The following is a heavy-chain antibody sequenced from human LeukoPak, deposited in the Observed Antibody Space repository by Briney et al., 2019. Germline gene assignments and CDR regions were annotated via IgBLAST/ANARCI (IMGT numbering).Heavy chain of an antibody. V-gene: IGHV4-38-2*01. J-gene: IGHJ4*02. CDR3: ARLLWFGKYYFDY. CDR2: IYHSGTT. CDR1: GYSISSGYY. D-gene: IGHD3-10*01. Sequence: PSETLSLTCAVSGYSISSGYYWGWIRQPPGKGLEWIGIIYHSGTTYSNPSLRSRVTISVDTSKNQFSLKLSSVTAADTAIYYCARLLWFGKYYFDYWGQGTLVTVSS.